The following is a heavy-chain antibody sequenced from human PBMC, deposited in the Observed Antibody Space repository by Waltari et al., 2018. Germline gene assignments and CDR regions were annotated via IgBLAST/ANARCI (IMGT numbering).Heavy chain of an antibody. CDR1: GGSFSGYY. CDR3: ARASVAGNEGNYYYYGMDV. D-gene: IGHD6-19*01. CDR2: INHSGST. Sequence: QVQLQQWGAGLLKPSETLSLTCAVYGGSFSGYYWSWIRQPPGKGLEWIGEINHSGSTNYNPSLKSRVTISVDTSKNQFSLKRSSVTAADTAVYYCARASVAGNEGNYYYYGMDVWGQGTTVTVSS. V-gene: IGHV4-34*01. J-gene: IGHJ6*02.